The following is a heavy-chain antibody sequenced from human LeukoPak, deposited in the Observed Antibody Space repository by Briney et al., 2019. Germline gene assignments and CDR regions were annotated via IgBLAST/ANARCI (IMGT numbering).Heavy chain of an antibody. J-gene: IGHJ5*02. V-gene: IGHV4-31*03. D-gene: IGHD6-6*01. CDR3: ARSSIAARYSWFDP. CDR1: GGSISSGGYY. Sequence: SQTLSLTCTVSGGSISSGGYYWSWIRQHPGKGLEWIGYIYYSGSTYYNPSLKSRVTISVDTSKNQFSLKLSSVTAADTAVYYWARSSIAARYSWFDPWGQGTVVTVS. CDR2: IYYSGST.